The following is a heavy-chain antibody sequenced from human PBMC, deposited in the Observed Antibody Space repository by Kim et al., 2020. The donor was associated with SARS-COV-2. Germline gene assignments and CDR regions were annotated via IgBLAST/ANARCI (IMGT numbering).Heavy chain of an antibody. Sequence: GGSLRLSCAASGFTFSSYGMSWVRQAPGKGLEWVARIRPDGGEKYSVDSVKGRFTISRDNAKNSLYLQMNSLRAEDTAVYYCARGMTTVSYWGQGTLVTVSS. V-gene: IGHV3-7*03. CDR2: IRPDGGEK. J-gene: IGHJ4*02. D-gene: IGHD4-4*01. CDR3: ARGMTTVSY. CDR1: GFTFSSYG.